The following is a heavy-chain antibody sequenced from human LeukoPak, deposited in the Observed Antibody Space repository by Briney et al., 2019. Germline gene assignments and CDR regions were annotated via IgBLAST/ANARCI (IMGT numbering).Heavy chain of an antibody. Sequence: PSETLSLTCTVSGGSISSYYWSWIRQPPGKGLEWIGRIYTSGSTNYNPSLKSRVTMSVDTSKNQFSLKLSSVTAADTAVYYCATGYSSGWLDYWGQGTLVTVSS. CDR1: GGSISSYY. V-gene: IGHV4-4*07. CDR3: ATGYSSGWLDY. D-gene: IGHD6-19*01. CDR2: IYTSGST. J-gene: IGHJ4*02.